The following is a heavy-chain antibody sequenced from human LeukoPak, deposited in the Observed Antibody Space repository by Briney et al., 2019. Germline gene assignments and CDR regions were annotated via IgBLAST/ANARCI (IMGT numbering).Heavy chain of an antibody. D-gene: IGHD3-10*01. Sequence: GGSLRLSCAASGFTFSSYAMSWVRQAPGKGLEWVSAISGSGGSTYYADSVKGRFTISRDNSKNTLYLQMNSLRAEDTAVYYCAKVRGMVRGVSDFGYWGQGTLVTVSS. V-gene: IGHV3-23*01. CDR2: ISGSGGST. J-gene: IGHJ4*02. CDR3: AKVRGMVRGVSDFGY. CDR1: GFTFSSYA.